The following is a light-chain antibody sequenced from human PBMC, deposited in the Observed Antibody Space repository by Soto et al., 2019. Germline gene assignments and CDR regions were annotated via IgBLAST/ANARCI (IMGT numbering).Light chain of an antibody. J-gene: IGKJ1*01. CDR3: QHYNSYSEA. V-gene: IGKV3-15*01. CDR2: GAS. Sequence: EIVMTKSPGTLSVSPGERATLSCRASQSVSSNLAWYQQKPGQAPRLLIYGASTRATGIPARFSGSGSGTEFTLTISSLQPDDFATYYCQHYNSYSEAFGQGTKVDIK. CDR1: QSVSSN.